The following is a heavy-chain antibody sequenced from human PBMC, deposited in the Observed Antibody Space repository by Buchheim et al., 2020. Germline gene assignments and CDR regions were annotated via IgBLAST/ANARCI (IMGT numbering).Heavy chain of an antibody. CDR1: GVSISSSNRF. CDR3: SRRGMNVVDY. D-gene: IGHD1-14*01. Sequence: QLQLQESGPGLVKPSETLSLTCTVSGVSISSSNRFWGWIRQSPGKGLEWIGSVHYGVSSYYNPSLQSRVTVSVDTYTTQFSLKLSSVSAADTAIYYCSRRGMNVVDYWGQGTL. J-gene: IGHJ4*02. CDR2: VHYGVSS. V-gene: IGHV4-39*01.